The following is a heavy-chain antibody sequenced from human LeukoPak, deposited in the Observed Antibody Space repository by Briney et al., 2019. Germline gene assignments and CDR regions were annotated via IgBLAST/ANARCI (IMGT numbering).Heavy chain of an antibody. J-gene: IGHJ4*02. V-gene: IGHV1-2*02. CDR3: VRDRTKYCSSTSCPLDY. CDR1: GYTFTGYD. D-gene: IGHD2-2*01. CDR2: INPNSGGT. Sequence: ASVKVSCKASGYTFTGYDMHWVRQAPGQGLEWMGWINPNSGGTNYAQKFQGRVTMTRDTSISTAYMELSRLRSDDTAVYYCVRDRTKYCSSTSCPLDYWGQGTLVTVSS.